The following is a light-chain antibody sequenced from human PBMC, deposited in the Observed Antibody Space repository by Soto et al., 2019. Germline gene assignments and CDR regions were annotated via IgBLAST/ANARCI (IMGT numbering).Light chain of an antibody. CDR1: QSGLYSSNYKNY. CDR3: QQYYTTPPT. Sequence: DIVMTQSPDSLAVSLGERATINCKSSQSGLYSSNYKNYLAWYQLRPGQPPKLLIYWASTRESGVPDRCSGSGSGTDFTLTITSLQAEDVAVYYCQQYYTTPPTFGQGTKLEIK. CDR2: WAS. V-gene: IGKV4-1*01. J-gene: IGKJ2*01.